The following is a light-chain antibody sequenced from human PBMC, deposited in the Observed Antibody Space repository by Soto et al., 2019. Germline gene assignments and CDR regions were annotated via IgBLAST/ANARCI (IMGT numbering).Light chain of an antibody. CDR1: QSINSN. CDR3: QQYNNWPRAT. CDR2: RAS. J-gene: IGKJ4*01. Sequence: EIVMTQSPATLSLSPGERATLSCGASQSINSNLAWYQQKPGQGHRLFIFRASSRAAGIPARFSGSGSGTEFNLTISGIQSEDFAVYYCQQYNNWPRATFGGGTRVEIK. V-gene: IGKV3-15*01.